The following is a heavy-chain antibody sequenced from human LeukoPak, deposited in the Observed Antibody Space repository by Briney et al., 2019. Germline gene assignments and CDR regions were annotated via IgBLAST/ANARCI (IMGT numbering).Heavy chain of an antibody. J-gene: IGHJ4*02. CDR3: ATRQWLAPPPDS. Sequence: GGSLRLSCAASGFTFSKYWMLWVRQAPGKGLESVSRINTDGTVTTYADSVKGRFTVSRDSADNTMFLQMNSVRDEDTAVYYCATRQWLAPPPDSWGQGTPVTVSS. CDR1: GFTFSKYW. V-gene: IGHV3-74*01. D-gene: IGHD6-19*01. CDR2: INTDGTVT.